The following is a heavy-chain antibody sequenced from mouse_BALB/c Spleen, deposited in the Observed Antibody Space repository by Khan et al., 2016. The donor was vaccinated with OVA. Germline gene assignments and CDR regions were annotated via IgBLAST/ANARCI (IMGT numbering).Heavy chain of an antibody. J-gene: IGHJ2*02. V-gene: IGHV1-9*01. Sequence: QVQLKQSGAELMKPGASVTISCKATGYTFTSYYIEWVTQRPGQRLEWIGEILPGRGDNNYNEKYKGKATFTTEPSSNIAYMTLSSLTTEHTAVYFCSRVPCCTYVIAYWGQCTSHTFSS. CDR3: SRVPCCTYVIAY. CDR1: GYTFTSYY. CDR2: ILPGRGDN. D-gene: IGHD1-1*01.